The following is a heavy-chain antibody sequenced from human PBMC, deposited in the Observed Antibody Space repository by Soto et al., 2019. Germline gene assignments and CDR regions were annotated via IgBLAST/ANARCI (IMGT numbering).Heavy chain of an antibody. J-gene: IGHJ4*02. Sequence: SETLSLTCTVSGGSISSYYWSWIRQPPGKGLEWIGYIYYSGSTNYNPSLKSRVTISVDTSKNQFSLKLSSVTAADTAVYYCARDRRYFDWLMFDYWGQGTLVTVSS. D-gene: IGHD3-9*01. CDR1: GGSISSYY. V-gene: IGHV4-59*01. CDR3: ARDRRYFDWLMFDY. CDR2: IYYSGST.